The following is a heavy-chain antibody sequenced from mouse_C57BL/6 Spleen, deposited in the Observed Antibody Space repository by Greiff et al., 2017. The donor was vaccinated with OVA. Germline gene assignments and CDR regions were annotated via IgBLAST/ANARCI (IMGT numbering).Heavy chain of an antibody. D-gene: IGHD3-2*02. V-gene: IGHV1-26*01. Sequence: EVQLQQSGPELVKPGASVKISCKASGYTFTDYYMNWVKQSHGKSLEWIGDINPNNGGTSYNQKFKGKATLTVDKSSSTAYMELRSLTSEDSAVYYCARGAQATAMDYWGQGTSVTVSS. CDR1: GYTFTDYY. CDR3: ARGAQATAMDY. CDR2: INPNNGGT. J-gene: IGHJ4*01.